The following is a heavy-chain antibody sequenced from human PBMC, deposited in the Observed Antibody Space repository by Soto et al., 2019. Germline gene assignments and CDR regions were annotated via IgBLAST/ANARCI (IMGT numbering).Heavy chain of an antibody. CDR1: GYTFTSYG. CDR3: ASSSSSWYWFDP. Sequence: ASVKVSCKASGYTFTSYGISWVRQAPGQGLEWMGWISAYNGNTNYAQKLQGRVTMTTDTSTSTACMELRSLRSDDTAVYYCASSSSSWYWFDPWGQGTLVTVSS. V-gene: IGHV1-18*01. D-gene: IGHD6-13*01. J-gene: IGHJ5*02. CDR2: ISAYNGNT.